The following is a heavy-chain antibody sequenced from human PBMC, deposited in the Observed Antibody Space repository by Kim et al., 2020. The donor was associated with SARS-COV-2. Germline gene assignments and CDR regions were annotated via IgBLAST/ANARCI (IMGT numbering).Heavy chain of an antibody. CDR3: ATDKSTSPHWGWFDP. Sequence: SETLSLTCTVSGYSISSGYYWGWIRQPPGKGLEWIGSIYHSGSTYYKPSLKSRVTISLDTSENQFSLKLSSVTAADTAVYYCATDKSTSPHWGWFDPWGQGALVTVSS. V-gene: IGHV4-38-2*02. D-gene: IGHD2-2*01. J-gene: IGHJ5*02. CDR1: GYSISSGYY. CDR2: IYHSGST.